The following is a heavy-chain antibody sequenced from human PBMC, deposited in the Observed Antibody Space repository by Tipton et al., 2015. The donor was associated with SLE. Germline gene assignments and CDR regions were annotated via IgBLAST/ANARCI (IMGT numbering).Heavy chain of an antibody. J-gene: IGHJ4*02. D-gene: IGHD6-19*01. CDR1: GGSISSFY. Sequence: TLSLTCSGGSISSFYWSWIRQPPGKGLEWIGYVHYSGITNYNPSLKSRVTISIDTATNQFSLDLTSVTAADTAVYYCARGISSGWWNYWGQGNLVTVSS. CDR2: VHYSGIT. V-gene: IGHV4-59*12. CDR3: ARGISSGWWNY.